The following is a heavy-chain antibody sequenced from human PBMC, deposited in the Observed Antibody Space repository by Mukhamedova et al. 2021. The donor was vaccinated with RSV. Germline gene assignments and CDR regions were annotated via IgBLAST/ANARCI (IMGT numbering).Heavy chain of an antibody. CDR3: ARGNGSGSYDAFDT. V-gene: IGHV1-46*01. Sequence: QWYQRRVTMTRDTSTSTVYMELSSLRSEDTAVYYCARGNGSGSYDAFDTWGQGTMVTVSS. J-gene: IGHJ3*02. D-gene: IGHD1-26*01.